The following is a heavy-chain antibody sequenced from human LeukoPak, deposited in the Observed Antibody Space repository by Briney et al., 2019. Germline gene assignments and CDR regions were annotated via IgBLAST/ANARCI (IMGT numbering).Heavy chain of an antibody. CDR3: AGVITFGGVIVLRLDH. J-gene: IGHJ5*02. D-gene: IGHD3-16*02. Sequence: GGSLRLSCAASGFTFSSYSMNWVRQAPGKGLEWVSYISSSSSTIYYADSVKGRFTISRDNAKNSLYLQMNSLRAEDTAVYYCAGVITFGGVIVLRLDHWGQGTLVTVSS. CDR2: ISSSSSTI. CDR1: GFTFSSYS. V-gene: IGHV3-48*01.